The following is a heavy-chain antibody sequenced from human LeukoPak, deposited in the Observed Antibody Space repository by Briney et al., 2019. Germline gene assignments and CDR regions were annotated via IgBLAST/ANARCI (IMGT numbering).Heavy chain of an antibody. CDR3: AKVPGGCSSTSCYSLDY. V-gene: IGHV3-30*18. CDR1: GFTFSSYG. J-gene: IGHJ4*02. CDR2: ISYDGSNK. Sequence: GRSLRLSCAASGFTFSSYGMHWVRQAPGKGLEWVAVISYDGSNKYYADSVKGRFTISRDNSKNTLYLQMNSLRAEDTAVYYCAKVPGGCSSTSCYSLDYWGQGTLVTVSS. D-gene: IGHD2-2*01.